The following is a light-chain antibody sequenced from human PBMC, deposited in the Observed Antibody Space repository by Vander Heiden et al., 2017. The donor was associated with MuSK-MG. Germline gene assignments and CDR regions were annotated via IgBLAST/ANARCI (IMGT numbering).Light chain of an antibody. CDR1: QDIRNN. CDR3: QQNDNLPELT. J-gene: IGKJ4*01. CDR2: DAS. Sequence: IQMTQSPSPLSALVGARVTITCQASQDIRNNLNWYQQKPGKAPKLLIYDASNWETGVQSRFSESDFGKDFPFTIGSRQLKDMAPYYCQQNDNLPELTFGGGTKVEIK. V-gene: IGKV1-33*01.